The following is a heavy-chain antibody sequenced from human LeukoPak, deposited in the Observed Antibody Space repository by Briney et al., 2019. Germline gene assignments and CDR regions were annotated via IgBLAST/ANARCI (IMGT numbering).Heavy chain of an antibody. CDR1: GYTFTSYG. D-gene: IGHD6-13*01. J-gene: IGHJ4*02. CDR2: ISAYNGNT. CDR3: ARDRRAIATAGEYYFDY. Sequence: GASVKVSCKASGYTFTSYGISWVRQAPGQGLEWMGWISAYNGNTNYAQKLQGRVTMTTDTSTSTAYIELRSLRSDDTAVYYCARDRRAIATAGEYYFDYWGQGILVTVSS. V-gene: IGHV1-18*01.